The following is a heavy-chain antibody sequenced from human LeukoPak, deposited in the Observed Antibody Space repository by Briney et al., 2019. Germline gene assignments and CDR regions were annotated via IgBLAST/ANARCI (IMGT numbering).Heavy chain of an antibody. J-gene: IGHJ4*02. V-gene: IGHV1-46*01. Sequence: ASVKVSCKASGYTFTSYYMHWVRQAPGQGLEWMGIINPSGGSTSYAQKFQGRVTMTRDTSTSTVYMELSSLRSEDTVVYYCARHPHYNSSGYYYVLGDYWGQGTLVTVSS. CDR2: INPSGGST. CDR3: ARHPHYNSSGYYYVLGDY. D-gene: IGHD3-22*01. CDR1: GYTFTSYY.